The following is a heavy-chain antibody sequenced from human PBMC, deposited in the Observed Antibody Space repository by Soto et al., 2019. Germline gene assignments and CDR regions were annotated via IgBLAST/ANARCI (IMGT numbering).Heavy chain of an antibody. D-gene: IGHD7-27*01. CDR3: ARSMNDHNHHHWGFDS. Sequence: SETLSLTCAVYGGSFNPYHWSFIRQPPGKRLEWIGEIDHTGRTNYNPSVKGRVTMSVDTSKNQFSLNLRSVTAADTAVYFCARSMNDHNHHHWGFDSWGQGTLVTVSS. CDR1: GGSFNPYH. J-gene: IGHJ5*01. V-gene: IGHV4-34*01. CDR2: IDHTGRT.